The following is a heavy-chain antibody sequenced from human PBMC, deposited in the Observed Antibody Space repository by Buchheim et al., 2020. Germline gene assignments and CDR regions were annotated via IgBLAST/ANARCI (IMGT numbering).Heavy chain of an antibody. D-gene: IGHD5-24*01. CDR2: ISSSGSTI. Sequence: EVQLVESGGGLVQPGGSLRLSCAASGFTFSSYEMNWVRQAPGKGLEWVSYISSSGSTIYYADSVKGRFTISRDNAKTSLYLQMNSLRAEDTAVYYCARERRDGYNSYYFDYWGQGTL. CDR3: ARERRDGYNSYYFDY. J-gene: IGHJ4*02. CDR1: GFTFSSYE. V-gene: IGHV3-48*03.